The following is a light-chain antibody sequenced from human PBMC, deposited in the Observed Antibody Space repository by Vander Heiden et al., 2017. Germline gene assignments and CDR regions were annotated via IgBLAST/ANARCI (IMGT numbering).Light chain of an antibody. J-gene: IGKJ4*01. Sequence: DIVMTQSPDSLAVSLGERATINCKSSQSVLYSSINKNYLAWYQQKPGQPPKLLIYWASTRESGVPDRFSGSGSGTDFTLTISSLQAEDVAVYYCQQDDSTPLTFGGGTKVEIK. V-gene: IGKV4-1*01. CDR2: WAS. CDR1: QSVLYSSINKNY. CDR3: QQDDSTPLT.